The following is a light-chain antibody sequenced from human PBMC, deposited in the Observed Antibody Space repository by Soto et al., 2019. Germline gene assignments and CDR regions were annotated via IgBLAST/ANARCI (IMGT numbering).Light chain of an antibody. CDR2: DAS. J-gene: IGKJ3*01. CDR3: QQFGTSPGT. Sequence: EIVXXXXXXXLSLSPGERATLSCRASQSVTSNSLAWYQHKLGQAPRLLIYDASSRATGIPDRFSGSGSGTDFTLTISRLEPEDFAVYFCQQFGTSPGTFGPGTKVDIK. V-gene: IGKV3-20*01. CDR1: QSVTSNS.